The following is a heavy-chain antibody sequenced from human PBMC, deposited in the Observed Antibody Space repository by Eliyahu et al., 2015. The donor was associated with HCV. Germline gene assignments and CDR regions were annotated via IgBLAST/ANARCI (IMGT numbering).Heavy chain of an antibody. CDR1: XFXFSNAW. CDR2: IKSETDGGTT. CDR3: TTYSSGWYAYY. J-gene: IGHJ4*02. D-gene: IGHD6-19*01. Sequence: EVQLVESGGGLVKPGGSLXLXCAASXFXFSNAWMSWVRQAPGKGLEWVXRIKSETDGGTTYYAAPVRGRFTISRDDSTNTLYLQMSSLTTEDTAVYYCTTYSSGWYAYYWGQGTLVTVSS. V-gene: IGHV3-15*01.